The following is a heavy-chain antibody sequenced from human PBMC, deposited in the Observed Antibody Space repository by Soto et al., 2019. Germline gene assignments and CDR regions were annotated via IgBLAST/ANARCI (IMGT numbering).Heavy chain of an antibody. J-gene: IGHJ4*02. Sequence: QVQLQESGPGLVKPSQTLSLTCTVSGASLSSGGYFWSWIRQRPGKGLEWIAYIYYTGTTYYNPSLKSRVTMSIDTSQNQFSLNLSSVTAADTAVYYCAGDGDYYFDSWGQGTLVTVSS. CDR2: IYYTGTT. CDR3: AGDGDYYFDS. CDR1: GASLSSGGYF. V-gene: IGHV4-31*03. D-gene: IGHD4-17*01.